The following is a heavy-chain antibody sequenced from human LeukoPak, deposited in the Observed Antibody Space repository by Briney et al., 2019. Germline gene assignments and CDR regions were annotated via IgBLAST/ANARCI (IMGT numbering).Heavy chain of an antibody. CDR1: GYSLTTYY. Sequence: ASVKVSCKASGYSLTTYYMHWVRQAPGQGLEWMGWISAYNGNTNYAQKLQGRVTMTTDTSTSTAYMELRSLRSDDTAVYYCAVLAATLDYWGQGTLVTVSS. D-gene: IGHD2-15*01. CDR2: ISAYNGNT. CDR3: AVLAATLDY. J-gene: IGHJ4*02. V-gene: IGHV1-18*04.